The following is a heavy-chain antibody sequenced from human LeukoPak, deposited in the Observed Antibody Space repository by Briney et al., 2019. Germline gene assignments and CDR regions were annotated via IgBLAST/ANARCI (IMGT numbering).Heavy chain of an antibody. CDR2: ISYDVSNK. CDR1: GFTFSSYG. J-gene: IGHJ4*02. V-gene: IGHV3-30*18. Sequence: PGRSLRLSCAASGFTFSSYGMHGVRQAPGKGLEWGAVISYDVSNKYYAGSVKGRFTTSRDNSNHTLYLQITSLRAEDTAVYYCAQGIGTTDYWGQGTLVTVSS. CDR3: AQGIGTTDY. D-gene: IGHD1-7*01.